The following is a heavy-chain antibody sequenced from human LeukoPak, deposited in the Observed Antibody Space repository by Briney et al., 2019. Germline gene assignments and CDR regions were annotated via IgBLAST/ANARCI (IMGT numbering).Heavy chain of an antibody. CDR2: ISAYNGNT. D-gene: IGHD2-15*01. CDR1: GYTFTSYG. V-gene: IGHV1-18*01. Sequence: GASVKVSCKASGYTFTSYGITWVRQAPGQGLEWMGCISAYNGNTNYAQKLQGRVTMTTDRSTSTAYMELRSLRSDDTAVYYCARDNSGGSTWWFDPWGQGTLVTVSS. J-gene: IGHJ5*02. CDR3: ARDNSGGSTWWFDP.